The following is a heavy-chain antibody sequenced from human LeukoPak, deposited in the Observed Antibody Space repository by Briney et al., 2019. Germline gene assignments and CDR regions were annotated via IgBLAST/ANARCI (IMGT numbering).Heavy chain of an antibody. CDR1: GFTFSSYS. J-gene: IGHJ4*02. D-gene: IGHD3-9*01. Sequence: GGSLRLSCAASGFTFSSYSMNWVRQAPGKGLEWVSSISSSSRYIYYADSVKGRFTISRDNAKSSLYLQMNRLRAEDTAVYYCARERRYFDWLLVYFDYWGQGTLVTVSS. V-gene: IGHV3-21*01. CDR2: ISSSSRYI. CDR3: ARERRYFDWLLVYFDY.